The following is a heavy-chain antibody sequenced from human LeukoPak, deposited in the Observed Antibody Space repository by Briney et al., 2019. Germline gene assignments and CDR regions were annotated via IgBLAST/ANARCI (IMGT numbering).Heavy chain of an antibody. J-gene: IGHJ3*02. V-gene: IGHV4-59*01. CDR1: GVSISSYY. D-gene: IGHD3-22*01. Sequence: PSETLSLTCSVSGVSISSYYWSWIRQPPGKGLEWIGHMTNSGDTNSNPSLKSRVTMSVDTSKKQFSLKLSSVTTADTAVYYCARDSYYDTSGYFNDTFDMWGQGTLVTVSS. CDR3: ARDSYYDTSGYFNDTFDM. CDR2: MTNSGDT.